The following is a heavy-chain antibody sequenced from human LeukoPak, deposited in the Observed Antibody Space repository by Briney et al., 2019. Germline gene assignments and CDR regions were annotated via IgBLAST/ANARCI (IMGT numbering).Heavy chain of an antibody. CDR2: INPNSGGT. CDR1: GYTFTGYY. CDR3: ARDRGGGSYHNFDY. V-gene: IGHV1-2*02. J-gene: IGHJ4*02. Sequence: ASVKVSCKASGYTFTGYYMRWVRQAPGQGLEWMGWINPNSGGTNYAQKLQGRVTMTTDTSTSTAYMELRSLRSDDTAVYYCARDRGGGSYHNFDYWGQGTLVTVSS. D-gene: IGHD1-26*01.